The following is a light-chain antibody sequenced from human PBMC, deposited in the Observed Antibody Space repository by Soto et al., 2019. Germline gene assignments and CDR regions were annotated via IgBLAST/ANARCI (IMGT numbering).Light chain of an antibody. CDR2: DVR. J-gene: IGLJ3*02. V-gene: IGLV2-14*01. CDR3: SSYTSSTTLVV. CDR1: SSDVGDYNY. Sequence: QSALTQPASVSGSPGQSITISCTGTSSDVGDYNYVSWYQQHPGKAPKLMIYDVRNRASGVSNRFSGSKSGNTASLTISGLQADDEADYYCSSYTSSTTLVVFGGGTKLTVL.